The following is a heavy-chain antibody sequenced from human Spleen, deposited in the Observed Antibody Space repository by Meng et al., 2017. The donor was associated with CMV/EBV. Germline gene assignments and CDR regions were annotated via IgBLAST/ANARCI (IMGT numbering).Heavy chain of an antibody. CDR1: GYTFTDFY. J-gene: IGHJ3*01. CDR2: INPNTGGA. D-gene: IGHD3/OR15-3a*01. Sequence: ASVKVSCKASGYTFTDFYIHWVRQAPGQGLEWMAWINPNTGGAIYAQRFQGRVTLTRDTSINTAYMELTRLTSDDTAMYYCASGDWDFVRIDFWGQGTMVTVSS. CDR3: ASGDWDFVRIDF. V-gene: IGHV1-2*02.